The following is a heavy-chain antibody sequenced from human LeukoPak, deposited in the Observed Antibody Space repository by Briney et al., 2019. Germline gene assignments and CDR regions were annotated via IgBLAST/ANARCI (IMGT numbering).Heavy chain of an antibody. D-gene: IGHD3-9*01. Sequence: ASVKVSCKASGYSFTSYYMHWVRQAPGQGLEWMGIINPSGGSTSYAQKFQGRVTMTRDTSTTTIYMELSSLRSEDTAVYYCAIDMPRNGTYDVILTGYYRRYYYGMDVWGQGTTVTVSS. V-gene: IGHV1-46*01. CDR1: GYSFTSYY. J-gene: IGHJ6*02. CDR3: AIDMPRNGTYDVILTGYYRRYYYGMDV. CDR2: INPSGGST.